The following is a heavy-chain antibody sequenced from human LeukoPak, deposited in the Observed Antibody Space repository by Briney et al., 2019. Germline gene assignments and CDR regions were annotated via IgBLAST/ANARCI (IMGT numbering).Heavy chain of an antibody. CDR3: ARLYVAGTF. J-gene: IGHJ4*02. Sequence: WIRQPPGKGLEWIGSIYYSGSTYYNPSLKSRVTISVDTSKNQFSLKLSSVTAADTAVYYCARLYVAGTFWGQGTLVTVSS. CDR2: IYYSGST. D-gene: IGHD2-15*01. V-gene: IGHV4-39*01.